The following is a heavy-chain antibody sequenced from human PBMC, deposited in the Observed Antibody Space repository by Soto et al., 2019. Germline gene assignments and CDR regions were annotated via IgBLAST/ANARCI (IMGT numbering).Heavy chain of an antibody. Sequence: SETLSLTCTVSGGSISSSSYYWGWIRQPPGKGLEWIGSIYYSGSTYYNPSLKSRVTISVDTSKNQLSLKLSSVTAADTAVYYCARHQRDCSSTSCYAYRSYDFWSGYYTASYYYYYMDVWGKGTTVTVSS. D-gene: IGHD3-3*01. J-gene: IGHJ6*03. CDR1: GGSISSSSYY. CDR2: IYYSGST. CDR3: ARHQRDCSSTSCYAYRSYDFWSGYYTASYYYYYMDV. V-gene: IGHV4-39*01.